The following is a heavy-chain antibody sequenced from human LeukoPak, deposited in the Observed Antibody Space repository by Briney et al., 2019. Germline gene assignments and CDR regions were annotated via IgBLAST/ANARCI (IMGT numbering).Heavy chain of an antibody. CDR2: INPSGGST. V-gene: IGHV1-46*01. D-gene: IGHD3-10*01. Sequence: ASVEISCKASGYTFTSYYMHWVRQAPGQGLEWMGIINPSGGSTSYAQKFQGRVTMTRDMSTSTVYMELSSLRSEDTAVYYCARDRGTVRGVIINWFDPWGQGTLVTVSS. CDR3: ARDRGTVRGVIINWFDP. J-gene: IGHJ5*02. CDR1: GYTFTSYY.